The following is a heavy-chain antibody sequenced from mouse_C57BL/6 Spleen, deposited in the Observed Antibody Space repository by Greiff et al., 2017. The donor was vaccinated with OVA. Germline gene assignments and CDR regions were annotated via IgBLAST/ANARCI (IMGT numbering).Heavy chain of an antibody. V-gene: IGHV1-15*01. D-gene: IGHD2-12*01. CDR3: TYYSYYFDY. CDR2: IDPETGGT. CDR1: GYTFTDYE. Sequence: VQVVESGAELVRPGASVTLSCKASGYTFTDYEMHWVKQTPVHGLEWIGAIDPETGGTAYNQKFKGKAILTADKSSSTAYMGLRSLTSEDSAVYYCTYYSYYFDYWGQGTTLTVSA. J-gene: IGHJ2*01.